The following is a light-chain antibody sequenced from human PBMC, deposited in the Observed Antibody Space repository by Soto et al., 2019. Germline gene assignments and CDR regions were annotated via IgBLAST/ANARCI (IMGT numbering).Light chain of an antibody. CDR1: QSVTTN. CDR3: QQYNNWPPP. Sequence: EVVMTQSPATLSVSPGERVTFSCRASQSVTTNLAWYQHKPGQSPRLLISDASTGASGIPARFSGSGSGTEFTLTISSLQSEDFAVYYCQQYNNWPPPFGQGTKVDIK. J-gene: IGKJ1*01. V-gene: IGKV3-15*01. CDR2: DAS.